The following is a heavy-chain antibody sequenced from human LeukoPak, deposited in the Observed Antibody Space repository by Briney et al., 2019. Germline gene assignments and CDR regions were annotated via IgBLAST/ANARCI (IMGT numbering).Heavy chain of an antibody. J-gene: IGHJ5*02. V-gene: IGHV4-39*01. CDR1: GGSITTSSYY. CDR3: ARGRWYSSSWYFLP. D-gene: IGHD6-13*01. CDR2: IYYTGGT. Sequence: PSETLSLTCSVSGGSITTSSYYWGWIRQPPEKGLEWIGSIYYTGGTFYSPSLKSRVTISVDTSKNQFSLKLSSVTAADTAVYYCARGRWYSSSWYFLPWGQGTLVTVSS.